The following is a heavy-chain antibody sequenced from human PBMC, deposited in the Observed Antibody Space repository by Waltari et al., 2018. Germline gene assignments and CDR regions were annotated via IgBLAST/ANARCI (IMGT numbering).Heavy chain of an antibody. Sequence: VQLVQSGAEVKKPGATVKISCKVSGGTFSSYTISWVRQAPGQGLEWMGRIIPILGIANYAQKFQGRVTITADKSTSTAYMELSSLRSEDTAVYYCARGAQYYYDSSGYYASYWGQGTLVTVSS. CDR2: IIPILGIA. V-gene: IGHV1-69*04. J-gene: IGHJ4*02. D-gene: IGHD3-22*01. CDR3: ARGAQYYYDSSGYYASY. CDR1: GGTFSSYT.